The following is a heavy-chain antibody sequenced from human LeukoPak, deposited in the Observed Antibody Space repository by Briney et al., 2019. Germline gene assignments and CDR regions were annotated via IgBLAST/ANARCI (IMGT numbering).Heavy chain of an antibody. Sequence: GGSLRLSCAASGFTFSSYSMNWVRQAPGKGLEWVSSISSSSSYIYYADSVKGRFTISRDNAKSSLYLQMNSLRAEDTAVYYCARIFRSDGLDYWGQGTLVTVSS. V-gene: IGHV3-21*01. CDR1: GFTFSSYS. J-gene: IGHJ4*02. D-gene: IGHD2-21*02. CDR2: ISSSSSYI. CDR3: ARIFRSDGLDY.